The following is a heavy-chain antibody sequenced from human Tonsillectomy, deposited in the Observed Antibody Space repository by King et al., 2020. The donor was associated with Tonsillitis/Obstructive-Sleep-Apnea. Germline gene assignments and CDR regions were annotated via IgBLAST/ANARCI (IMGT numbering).Heavy chain of an antibody. CDR1: GFTVSSNY. CDR3: ARTGSGSSSIHYYYYMDV. V-gene: IGHV3-66*01. D-gene: IGHD3-10*01. Sequence: VQLVESGGGLVQPGGSLRLSCAASGFTVSSNYMSWVRQAPGKGLEWVSVIYSGGSTYYADSVKGRFTISRDNSKNTLYLQMNSLRDEDTAVYYCARTGSGSSSIHYYYYMDVWGKGTTVTVSS. CDR2: IYSGGST. J-gene: IGHJ6*03.